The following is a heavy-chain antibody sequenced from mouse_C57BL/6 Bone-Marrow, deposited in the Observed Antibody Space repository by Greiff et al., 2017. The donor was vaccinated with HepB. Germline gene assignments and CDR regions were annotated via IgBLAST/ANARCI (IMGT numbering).Heavy chain of an antibody. Sequence: VQLQQSGAELARPGASVKLSCKASGYTFTSYGISWVKQRTGQGLEWIGEIYPRSGNTYYNEKFKGKATLTAHKSSSTAYMALRSQTSEDSAVYFCARPTRYAMDYWAQGTSVTVSS. V-gene: IGHV1-81*01. CDR3: ARPTRYAMDY. CDR1: GYTFTSYG. J-gene: IGHJ4*01. CDR2: IYPRSGNT.